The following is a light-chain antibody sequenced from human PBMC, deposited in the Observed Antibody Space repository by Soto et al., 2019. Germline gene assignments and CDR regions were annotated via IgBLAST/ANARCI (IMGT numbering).Light chain of an antibody. V-gene: IGKV3-20*01. Sequence: EIVLTQSPGTLSLSPGERATLSCRASHSVSSSYLAWYQQKPGQAPRLLIYDASSRATGIPDRFSGSGSGTDFTLTISSLEPEDFAVYYCQQYGSSPWTFGQGTKVEIK. CDR2: DAS. CDR3: QQYGSSPWT. J-gene: IGKJ1*01. CDR1: HSVSSSY.